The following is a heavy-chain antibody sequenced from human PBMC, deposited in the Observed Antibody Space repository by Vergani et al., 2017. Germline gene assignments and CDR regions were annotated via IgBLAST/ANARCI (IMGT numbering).Heavy chain of an antibody. D-gene: IGHD6-13*01. CDR3: ARELYPLSSWFVFDY. V-gene: IGHV3-30*03. CDR1: GFAFSTYG. Sequence: QAQLVESGGGVVQPGRSLRLSCAASGFAFSTYGMHWVRQTPGKGLEWVAVLSYDGRNKFYADSVKGRFAISRDNSNNMVFLQMNSLIPEDTAVFYCARELYPLSSWFVFDYWGQGTPVIVSS. CDR2: LSYDGRNK. J-gene: IGHJ4*02.